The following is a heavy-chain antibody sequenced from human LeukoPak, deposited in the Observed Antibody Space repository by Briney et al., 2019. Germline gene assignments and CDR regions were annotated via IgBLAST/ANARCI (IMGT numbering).Heavy chain of an antibody. J-gene: IGHJ4*02. CDR1: GGSFTAYY. V-gene: IGHV4-34*01. CDR2: INQSGST. Sequence: SETLSLTCTVYGGSFTAYYWSWIRQPPGKGLEWIGEINQSGSTNYNPSLKSRVTISVDTSKNQFSLKLSSVTAADTAVYYCARRGGQYDYSIDYWGQGTLVTVSS. CDR3: ARRGGQYDYSIDY. D-gene: IGHD4-11*01.